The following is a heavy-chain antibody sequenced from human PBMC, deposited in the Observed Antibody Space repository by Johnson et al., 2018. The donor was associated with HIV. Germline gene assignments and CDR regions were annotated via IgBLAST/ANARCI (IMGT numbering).Heavy chain of an antibody. D-gene: IGHD3-22*01. J-gene: IGHJ3*02. Sequence: VQLVESGGGLVQPGGSLRLSCAASGFTFSSYAMSWVRQAPGKGLEWVSAISSNGGSTYYANSVKGRFTISRDNSKNTLYLQMGSLRAEDMAVYYCASPILFDSSGATDAFDIWGQGTMVTVSS. CDR1: GFTFSSYA. CDR2: ISSNGGST. CDR3: ASPILFDSSGATDAFDI. V-gene: IGHV3-64*01.